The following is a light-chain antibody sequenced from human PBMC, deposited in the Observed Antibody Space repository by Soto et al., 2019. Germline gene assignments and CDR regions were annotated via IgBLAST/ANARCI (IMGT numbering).Light chain of an antibody. J-gene: IGKJ1*01. CDR1: HSVNSD. CDR2: GAS. CDR3: HKYDNWPQT. Sequence: ETVITQSAAILSVTPEERATLSCMASHSVNSDLAWYQQKPGQAPRLLLYGASASTTAIPARFTGSGSVTEFTLTITSLQSADFAVYHCHKYDNWPQTLGKGTKV. V-gene: IGKV3-15*01.